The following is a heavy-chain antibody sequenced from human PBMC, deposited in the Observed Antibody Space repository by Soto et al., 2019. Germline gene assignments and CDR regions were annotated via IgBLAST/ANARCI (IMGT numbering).Heavy chain of an antibody. V-gene: IGHV4-59*01. J-gene: IGHJ6*02. D-gene: IGHD2-8*02. CDR1: GGSISSYY. CDR3: AIVYWYLAYHYVMAV. CDR2: IYYSGRT. Sequence: PSETLSLTCTVSGGSISSYYWSWIRQPPGKGLEWIGYIYYSGRTNYNPSLKSRVTISLATSKNQFSLKLSSVTAADTAVYYCAIVYWYLAYHYVMAVWGQGTTVPVSS.